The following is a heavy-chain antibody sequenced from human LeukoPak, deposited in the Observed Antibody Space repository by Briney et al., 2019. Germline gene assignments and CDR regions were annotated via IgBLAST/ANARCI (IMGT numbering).Heavy chain of an antibody. Sequence: PGGSLRLSCAASGFTVRSTYMSWVRQAPGKGLECVSVLHAGGSTFYADSVRGRFTISRDISKNTLYLQMNSLRVEDTALYYCAKDLHNWGFDYWGQGILVTVSS. CDR1: GFTVRSTY. CDR3: AKDLHNWGFDY. V-gene: IGHV3-53*01. D-gene: IGHD7-27*01. J-gene: IGHJ4*02. CDR2: LHAGGST.